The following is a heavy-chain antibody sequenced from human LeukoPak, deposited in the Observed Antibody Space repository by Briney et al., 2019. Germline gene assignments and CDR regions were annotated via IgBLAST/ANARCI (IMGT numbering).Heavy chain of an antibody. CDR1: GFTFSSYA. D-gene: IGHD2-2*01. J-gene: IGHJ4*02. Sequence: HSGGSLRLSCAASGFTFSSYAMSWVRQAPGKGLEWVSAISGSGGSTYYADSVKGRFTISRDNSKNTLYLQMNSLRAEDTAVYYCARLVSDPGQLPIDYWGQGTLVTVSS. CDR2: ISGSGGST. V-gene: IGHV3-23*01. CDR3: ARLVSDPGQLPIDY.